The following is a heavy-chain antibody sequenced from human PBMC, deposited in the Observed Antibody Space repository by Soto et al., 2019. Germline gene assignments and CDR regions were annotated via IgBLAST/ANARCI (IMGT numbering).Heavy chain of an antibody. V-gene: IGHV4-30-4*01. CDR1: GGSISTDNYW. Sequence: SETLSLTCTVSGGSISTDNYWWSWIRQSPDMGLEWIGHIYNGGGTYNNPSLESRVTMSVDTSKNQLSLTLSSVSAADTAVYYCARGPSGDKVDSWGQGTLVTVS. D-gene: IGHD7-27*01. CDR2: IYNGGGT. CDR3: ARGPSGDKVDS. J-gene: IGHJ4*02.